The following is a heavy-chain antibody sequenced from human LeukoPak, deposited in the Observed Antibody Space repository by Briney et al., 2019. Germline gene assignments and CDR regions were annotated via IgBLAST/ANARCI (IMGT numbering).Heavy chain of an antibody. CDR2: IYHSGNT. D-gene: IGHD4-17*01. V-gene: IGHV4-30-2*01. J-gene: IGHJ4*02. CDR1: GGSISSGGYS. CDR3: ARRYGDYGEYCIDY. Sequence: SQKLSLTCAGSGGSISSGGYSWSWIRQPPGKGLEWNGYIYHSGNTYYNPSLKSRVTISVDRSNNQFSLKLSSVSAADTAVYYCARRYGDYGEYCIDYWGQGTLVTVSS.